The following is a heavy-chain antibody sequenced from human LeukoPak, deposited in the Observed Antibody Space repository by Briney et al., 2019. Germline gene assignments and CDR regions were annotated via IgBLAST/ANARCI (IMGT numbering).Heavy chain of an antibody. J-gene: IGHJ5*02. CDR1: GGSISSHY. CDR3: ARNRYRAPYNWFDP. CDR2: IYYSGST. Sequence: SETLSLTCTVSGGSISSHYWSWIRQPPGKGLEWIGYIYYSGSTNYNPSLKSRVTISVDTSKNQFSLKLSSVTAADTAVYYCARNRYRAPYNWFDPWGQGTLVTVSS. D-gene: IGHD1-14*01. V-gene: IGHV4-59*11.